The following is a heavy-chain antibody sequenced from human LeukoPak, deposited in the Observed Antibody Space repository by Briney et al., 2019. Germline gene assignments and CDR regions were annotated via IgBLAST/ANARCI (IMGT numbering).Heavy chain of an antibody. CDR1: GFTFDDYA. V-gene: IGHV3-9*01. CDR2: ISWNSGSI. J-gene: IGHJ4*02. Sequence: QPGRSLRLSCAASGFTFDDYAMHWVRQAPGKGLEWVSGISWNSGSIGYADSVKGRFTISRDNAKNSLYLLMNSLRAEDTALYYCAKDLQGSPSSNGDWGQGTLVTVSS. CDR3: AKDLQGSPSSNGD. D-gene: IGHD6-13*01.